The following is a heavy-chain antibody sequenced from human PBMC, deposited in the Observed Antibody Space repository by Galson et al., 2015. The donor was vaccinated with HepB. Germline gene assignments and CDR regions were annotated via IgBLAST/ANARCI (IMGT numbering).Heavy chain of an antibody. V-gene: IGHV3-23*01. CDR1: GFTFSTYA. CDR3: ARDRPNYYESSGYSTIDY. D-gene: IGHD3-22*01. CDR2: IIDTGGNT. J-gene: IGHJ4*02. Sequence: SLRLSCAASGFTFSTYAMSWVRQAPGKGLECISTIIDTGGNTYYADSVKGRFTVSRDNSKSTLSLQMNSLRAEDTAVYYCARDRPNYYESSGYSTIDYWGQGTLVTVSS.